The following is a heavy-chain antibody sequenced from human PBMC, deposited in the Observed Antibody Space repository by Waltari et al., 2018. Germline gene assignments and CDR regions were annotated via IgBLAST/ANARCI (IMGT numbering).Heavy chain of an antibody. Sequence: QVQLQQWGAGLLKPSETLSLTCAVYGGSFSGYYWSWIRQPPGKGLEWMGIIYPGDSDTRYSPSFQGQVTISADKSISTAYLQWSSLKASDTAMYYCARPAYYYDSPDAFDIWGQGTMVTVSS. D-gene: IGHD3-22*01. CDR2: IYPGDSDT. V-gene: IGHV4-34*01. CDR1: GGSFSGYY. J-gene: IGHJ3*02. CDR3: ARPAYYYDSPDAFDI.